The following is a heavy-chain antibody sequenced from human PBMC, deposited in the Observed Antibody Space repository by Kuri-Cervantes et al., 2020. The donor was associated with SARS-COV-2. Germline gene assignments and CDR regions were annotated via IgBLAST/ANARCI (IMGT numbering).Heavy chain of an antibody. Sequence: GSLRLSCTVSGGSISSSSYYWGWIRQPPGKGLEWIGSIYYSGSTYYNPSLKSRVTISVDTSKNQFSLKLSSVTAADTAVYYCARRGAVPGTVPFFDYWGQGTLVTVSS. CDR2: IYYSGST. V-gene: IGHV4-39*01. CDR1: GGSISSSSYY. CDR3: ARRGAVPGTVPFFDY. D-gene: IGHD6-19*01. J-gene: IGHJ4*02.